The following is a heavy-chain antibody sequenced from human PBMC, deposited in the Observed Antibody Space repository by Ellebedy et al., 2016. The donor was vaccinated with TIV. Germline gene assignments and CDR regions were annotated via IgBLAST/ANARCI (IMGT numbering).Heavy chain of an antibody. CDR2: IYYSGST. CDR3: ARQRFVVVPAASNWFDP. D-gene: IGHD2-2*01. Sequence: SETLSLXXTVSGGSISSYYWSWIRQPPGKGLEWIGYIYYSGSTNYNPSLKSRVTISVDTSKNQFSLKLSSVTAADTAVYYCARQRFVVVPAASNWFDPWGQGTLVTVSS. V-gene: IGHV4-59*08. J-gene: IGHJ5*02. CDR1: GGSISSYY.